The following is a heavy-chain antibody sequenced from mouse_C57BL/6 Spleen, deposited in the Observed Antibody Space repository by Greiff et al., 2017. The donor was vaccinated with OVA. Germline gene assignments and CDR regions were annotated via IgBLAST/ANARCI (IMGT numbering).Heavy chain of an antibody. J-gene: IGHJ4*01. CDR1: GYTFSSYA. CDR3: DREIYYDYDDAMDY. Sequence: EVQLVESGGGLVKPGGSLKLSCAASGYTFSSYAMSWVRQTPEKRLEWVATISDGGSYTYYPDNVKGRFTISRDNAKNNLYLQMSHLKSEDTAMYNCDREIYYDYDDAMDYWGQGTSVTVSS. V-gene: IGHV5-4*01. D-gene: IGHD2-4*01. CDR2: ISDGGSYT.